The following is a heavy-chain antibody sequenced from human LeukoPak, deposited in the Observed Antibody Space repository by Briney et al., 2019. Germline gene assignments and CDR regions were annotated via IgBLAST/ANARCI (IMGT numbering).Heavy chain of an antibody. J-gene: IGHJ4*02. D-gene: IGHD2-15*01. CDR2: IYPGDSDT. CDR1: GYSFTSYW. V-gene: IGHV5-51*01. CDR3: ARHGTGYCSGGSCYHFDY. Sequence: GESLKISCKGSGYSFTSYWIGWVRQMPGKGLEWMGIIYPGDSDTRYSPSFQGQVTISADKSISTAYLQWSSLKASDTAMYYCARHGTGYCSGGSCYHFDYWGQGTLVTVSS.